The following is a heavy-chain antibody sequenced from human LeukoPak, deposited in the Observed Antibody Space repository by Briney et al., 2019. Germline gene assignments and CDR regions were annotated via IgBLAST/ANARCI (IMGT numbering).Heavy chain of an antibody. D-gene: IGHD3-3*01. V-gene: IGHV4-61*01. CDR1: GGSVSSGSYY. Sequence: SETLSLTCTVSGGSVSSGSYYWSWIRQPPGKGLEWIGYIYYSGSTNYNPSLKSRVTISVDTSKNQFSLKLSSVTAADTAVYYCARGPEWGSFDYWGQGTLVTVSS. CDR2: IYYSGST. J-gene: IGHJ4*02. CDR3: ARGPEWGSFDY.